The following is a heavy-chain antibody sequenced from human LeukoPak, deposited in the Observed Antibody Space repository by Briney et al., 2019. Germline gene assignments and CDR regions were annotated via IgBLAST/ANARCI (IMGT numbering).Heavy chain of an antibody. CDR2: FDPEEAKM. J-gene: IGHJ4*02. Sequence: ASVKVSCKFSGYSVTELSMQWVRQAPGKGLGCLGGFDPEEAKMVYAQKFPGRVTMTADPSTDTGYMELRGLTSEDTAVYYCATRSGDFWSGYVDWGQGTLVAVSS. CDR1: GYSVTELS. CDR3: ATRSGDFWSGYVD. V-gene: IGHV1-24*01. D-gene: IGHD3-3*01.